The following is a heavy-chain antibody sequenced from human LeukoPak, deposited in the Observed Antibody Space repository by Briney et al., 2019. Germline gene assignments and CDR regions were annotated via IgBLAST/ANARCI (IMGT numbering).Heavy chain of an antibody. CDR1: GYTFTGYY. V-gene: IGHV1-18*04. CDR3: ARWAGITMIVSAAFDI. CDR2: ISAYNGNT. D-gene: IGHD3-22*01. J-gene: IGHJ3*02. Sequence: ASVKVSCKASGYTFTGYYMHWVRQAPGQGLEWMGWISAYNGNTNYTQKLQGRVTMTTDTSTSTAYMELRSLRSDDTAVYYCARWAGITMIVSAAFDIWGQGTMVTVSS.